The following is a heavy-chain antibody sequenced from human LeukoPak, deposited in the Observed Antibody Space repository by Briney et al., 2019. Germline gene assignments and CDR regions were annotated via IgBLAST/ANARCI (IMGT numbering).Heavy chain of an antibody. CDR1: GCSFTSYW. V-gene: IGHV5-51*01. D-gene: IGHD3-10*01. Sequence: GESLKISCKGSGCSFTSYWIGWVRQMPGKGLEWVGIIYPGDSDTRYSPSFQGQVTISADKSISTAYLQWSSLKASDTAMYYCARSGSYYGSGSYFNYYGMDVWGKGTTVTVSS. J-gene: IGHJ6*04. CDR3: ARSGSYYGSGSYFNYYGMDV. CDR2: IYPGDSDT.